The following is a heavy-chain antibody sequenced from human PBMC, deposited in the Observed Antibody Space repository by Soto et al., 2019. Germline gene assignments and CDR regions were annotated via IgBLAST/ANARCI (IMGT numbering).Heavy chain of an antibody. CDR1: GFIFENFG. Sequence: GGSLRLSCAASGFIFENFGMSFFLHAPGKGLEWISSISGSGFKKYYADSVKGRFTISRDNSKSTVYLELNNLSAEDTAVYHCAKNQGVELVPLATVDWFDPWGQGSVVTVSS. CDR3: AKNQGVELVPLATVDWFDP. CDR2: ISGSGFKK. V-gene: IGHV3-23*01. J-gene: IGHJ5*02. D-gene: IGHD1-26*01.